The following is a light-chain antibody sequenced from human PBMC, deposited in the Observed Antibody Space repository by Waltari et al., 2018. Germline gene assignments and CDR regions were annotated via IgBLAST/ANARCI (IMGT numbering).Light chain of an antibody. CDR3: QQYGRSPWT. V-gene: IGKV3-20*01. CDR1: QSVSSNY. CDR2: DAS. Sequence: FVLTQSPGTLSLSPGERVTLSCRASQSVSSNYLAWYQQKPGQAPRLLIYDASNRATGIADRSSGSGSGTDFTLTISILEPEDVAVYYCQQYGRSPWTFGQGTKVEIK. J-gene: IGKJ1*01.